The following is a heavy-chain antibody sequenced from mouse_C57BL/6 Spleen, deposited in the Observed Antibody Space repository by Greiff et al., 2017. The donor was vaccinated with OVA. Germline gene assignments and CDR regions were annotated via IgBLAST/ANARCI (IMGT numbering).Heavy chain of an antibody. J-gene: IGHJ3*01. CDR2: INPNNGGT. V-gene: IGHV1-26*01. CDR3: AREGRNYSWFAY. Sequence: EVQLQQSGPELVKPGASVKISCKASGYTFTDYYMNWVKQSHGKSLEWIGDINPNNGGTSYNQKFKGKATLTVDKSSSTAYMELRSLTSEDSAVYYCAREGRNYSWFAYWGQGTLVTVSA. D-gene: IGHD2-1*01. CDR1: GYTFTDYY.